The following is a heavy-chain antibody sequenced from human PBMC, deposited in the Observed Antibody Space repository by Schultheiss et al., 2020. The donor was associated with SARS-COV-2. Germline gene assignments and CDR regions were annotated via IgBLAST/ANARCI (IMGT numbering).Heavy chain of an antibody. CDR1: GFTFSSYA. CDR2: ISYDGSNK. V-gene: IGHV3-30*11. Sequence: GGSLRLSCAASGFTFSSYAMHWVRQAPGKGLEWVAVISYDGSNKYYADSVKGRFTISRDNSKNTLYLQMNSLRAEDTAVYYCARDEALAYCSSTSCYDYYYGMDVWGQGTTVTVSS. CDR3: ARDEALAYCSSTSCYDYYYGMDV. J-gene: IGHJ6*02. D-gene: IGHD2-2*01.